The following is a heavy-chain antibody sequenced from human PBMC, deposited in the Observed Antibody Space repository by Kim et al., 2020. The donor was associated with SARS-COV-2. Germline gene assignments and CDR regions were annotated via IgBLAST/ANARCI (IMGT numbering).Heavy chain of an antibody. D-gene: IGHD1-7*01. CDR3: ARDRAGTRDYYGMDV. CDR1: RFTFSSYG. CDR2: IWYDGSKR. Sequence: GGSLRLSCAASRFTFSSYGMHWVRQAPGRGLEWVATIWYDGSKRNYVDSVKGRFTVSRDNSKNTLYLQMDSLRAEDTAVNYCARDRAGTRDYYGMDVWGQGTTVIVSS. V-gene: IGHV3-33*01. J-gene: IGHJ6*02.